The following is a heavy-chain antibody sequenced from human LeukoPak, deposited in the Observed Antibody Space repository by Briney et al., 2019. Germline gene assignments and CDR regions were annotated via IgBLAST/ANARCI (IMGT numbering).Heavy chain of an antibody. Sequence: ASVKVSCKASGYTFTSYGISWVRQAPGQGLEWMGWISAYNGNSNYAQKFQGRVTMTRDTSTSTVYMELSSLRSEDTAVYYCARELLWFGESLDYWGQGTLVTVSS. CDR1: GYTFTSYG. CDR2: ISAYNGNS. J-gene: IGHJ4*02. V-gene: IGHV1-18*01. D-gene: IGHD3-10*01. CDR3: ARELLWFGESLDY.